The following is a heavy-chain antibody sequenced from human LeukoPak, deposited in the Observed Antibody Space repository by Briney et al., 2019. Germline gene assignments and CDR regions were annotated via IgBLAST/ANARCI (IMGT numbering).Heavy chain of an antibody. D-gene: IGHD1-14*01. CDR2: LYSDGNT. J-gene: IGHJ4*02. V-gene: IGHV3-53*01. CDR3: ARGVEPLAANTLAY. Sequence: GGSLRLSCAASRFTVITNDMTWVRQAPGKGLEWVSVLYSDGNTKYADSVQGRFTISRDNSMNTLYLEMNSLSPDDTAVYYCARGVEPLAANTLAYWGQGTLVTVSS. CDR1: RFTVITND.